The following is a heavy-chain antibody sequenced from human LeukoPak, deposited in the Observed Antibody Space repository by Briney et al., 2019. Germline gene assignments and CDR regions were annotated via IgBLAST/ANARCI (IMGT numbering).Heavy chain of an antibody. Sequence: ASVKVSCKASGYTFTGYYMHWVRQAPGQGLEWMGRINPNSGGTNYAQKFQGRVTMTRDTSISTAYTELSRLRSDDTAVYYCARGFPHCSSTSCYTRGNWFDPWGQGTLVTVSS. CDR3: ARGFPHCSSTSCYTRGNWFDP. CDR2: INPNSGGT. CDR1: GYTFTGYY. D-gene: IGHD2-2*02. V-gene: IGHV1-2*06. J-gene: IGHJ5*02.